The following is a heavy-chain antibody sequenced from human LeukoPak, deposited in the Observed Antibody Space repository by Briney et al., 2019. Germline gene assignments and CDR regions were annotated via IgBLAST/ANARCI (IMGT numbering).Heavy chain of an antibody. V-gene: IGHV1-2*06. J-gene: IGHJ4*02. CDR1: GYTFTGYY. Sequence: AAVKVSCKASGYTFTGYYMHWVRQAPGQGLEWMGRINPNSGGTNYAQMFQGRVTMTRDTSISTAYMELSRLRSDDTAVYYCAREDGRLLQNDYWGQGTLVTVSS. CDR3: AREDGRLLQNDY. D-gene: IGHD1-26*01. CDR2: INPNSGGT.